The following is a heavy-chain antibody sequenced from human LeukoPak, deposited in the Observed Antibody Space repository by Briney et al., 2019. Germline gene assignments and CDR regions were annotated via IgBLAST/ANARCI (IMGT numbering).Heavy chain of an antibody. CDR3: ARQIVGTSWNYYYSYIDV. Sequence: PSETLSLTCSVSCVSISSSLYHWAWLRQPPGRGLERSGNVFHSGNTYSSPSLQSRVAFSVDTSKNQFYLKLTSVTATDTAVYYCARQIVGTSWNYYYSYIDVWGKGTSVSVSS. CDR1: CVSISSSLYH. CDR2: VFHSGNT. V-gene: IGHV4-39*01. D-gene: IGHD1-1*01. J-gene: IGHJ6*03.